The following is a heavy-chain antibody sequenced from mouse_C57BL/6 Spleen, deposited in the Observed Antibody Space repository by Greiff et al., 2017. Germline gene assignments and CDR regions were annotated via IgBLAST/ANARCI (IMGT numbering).Heavy chain of an antibody. J-gene: IGHJ3*01. CDR2: IFPGDGDT. D-gene: IGHD2-5*01. CDR3: AREDSNYSVAY. V-gene: IGHV1-82*01. Sequence: VQLQQSGPELVKPGASVKLSCKAPGYAFSGSWMNWVKQRPGKGLEWIGRIFPGDGDTNYNGKFKGKATLTADNSSSTAYMQLSSLTSEDSAVYCCAREDSNYSVAYWGQGTLVTVSA. CDR1: GYAFSGSW.